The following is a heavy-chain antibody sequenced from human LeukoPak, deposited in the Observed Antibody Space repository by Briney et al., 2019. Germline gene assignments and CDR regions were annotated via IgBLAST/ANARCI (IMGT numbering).Heavy chain of an antibody. Sequence: GGSLRLSCAASGFTFSNYWMSWVRQAPGRGLKGVANIKQDGSVKYYVDSVKGRFTISRDNAKNSLYLQMNSLRAEDTAFYYCARIGYSSSSFDYWGQGTLVTVSS. V-gene: IGHV3-7*01. J-gene: IGHJ4*02. D-gene: IGHD6-6*01. CDR1: GFTFSNYW. CDR3: ARIGYSSSSFDY. CDR2: IKQDGSVK.